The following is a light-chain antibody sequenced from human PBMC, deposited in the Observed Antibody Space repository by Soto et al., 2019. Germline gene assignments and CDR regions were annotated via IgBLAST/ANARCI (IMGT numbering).Light chain of an antibody. Sequence: DIQMTQSPSSLSASVGDRVTITCRASQSISSYLNWYQQKQGKAPKLLIYAPSSLQSGVPSRFSVSGSGTYFTLTISSLQPEDFATYYCQQSYSTSWTFGQGTKVEIK. CDR3: QQSYSTSWT. CDR1: QSISSY. J-gene: IGKJ1*01. V-gene: IGKV1-39*01. CDR2: APS.